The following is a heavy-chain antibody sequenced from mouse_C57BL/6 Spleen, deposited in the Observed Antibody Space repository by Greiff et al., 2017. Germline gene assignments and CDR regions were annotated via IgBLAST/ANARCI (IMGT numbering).Heavy chain of an antibody. CDR2: IYPSDSET. V-gene: IGHV1-61*01. Sequence: QVQLKQPGAELVRPGSSVKLSCKASGYTFTSYWMDWVKQRPGQGLEWIGNIYPSDSETHYNQKFKDKATLTVDKSSSTAYMQLSSLTSEDSAVYYCAREDYSNAYAMDYWGQGTSVTVSS. J-gene: IGHJ4*01. CDR1: GYTFTSYW. CDR3: AREDYSNAYAMDY. D-gene: IGHD2-5*01.